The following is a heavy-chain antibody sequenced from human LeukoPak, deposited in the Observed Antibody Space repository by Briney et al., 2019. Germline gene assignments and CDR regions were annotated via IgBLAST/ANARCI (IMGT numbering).Heavy chain of an antibody. CDR3: ATLTTVVTPSGYYYYYYMDV. CDR1: GYTLTELS. J-gene: IGHJ6*03. V-gene: IGHV1-24*01. CDR2: FDPEDGET. D-gene: IGHD4-23*01. Sequence: ASVKVSCKVSGYTLTELSMHWVRQAPGKGLEWMGGFDPEDGETIYAQKFQGRVTMTEDTSTDTAYMELSSLRSEDTAVYYCATLTTVVTPSGYYYYYYMDVWGKGTTVTVSS.